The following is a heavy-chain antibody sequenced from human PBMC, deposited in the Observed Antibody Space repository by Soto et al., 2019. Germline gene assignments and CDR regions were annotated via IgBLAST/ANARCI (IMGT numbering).Heavy chain of an antibody. CDR2: ISSSSSYI. CDR3: ARDPLWFRYYFDY. Sequence: GGSLRLSCAASGFTFSSYSMNWVRQAPGKGLEWVSSISSSSSYIYYADSVKGRFTISRDNAKNSLYLQMNSLRAEDTAVYYCARDPLWFRYYFDYWGQGTLVTVSS. J-gene: IGHJ4*02. V-gene: IGHV3-21*01. CDR1: GFTFSSYS. D-gene: IGHD5-18*01.